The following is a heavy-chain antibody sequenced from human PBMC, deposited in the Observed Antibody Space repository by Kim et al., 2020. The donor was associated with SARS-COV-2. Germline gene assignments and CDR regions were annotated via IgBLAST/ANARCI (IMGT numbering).Heavy chain of an antibody. CDR3: AKDEDCSGGSCYWVNYYYYGMDV. D-gene: IGHD2-15*01. CDR2: IWYDGSNK. Sequence: GGSLRLSCAASGFTFSSYAMHWVRQAPGKGLEWVAVIWYDGSNKYYADSVKGRFTISRDNSKNTLYLQMNSLRAEDTAVYYCAKDEDCSGGSCYWVNYYYYGMDVWGQGTTVTVSS. J-gene: IGHJ6*02. CDR1: GFTFSSYA. V-gene: IGHV3-33*06.